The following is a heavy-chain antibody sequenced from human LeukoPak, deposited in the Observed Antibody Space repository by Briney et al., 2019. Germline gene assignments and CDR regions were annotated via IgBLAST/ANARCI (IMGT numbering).Heavy chain of an antibody. CDR1: GFTFTTYW. V-gene: IGHV3-7*01. J-gene: IGHJ4*02. CDR2: INQDGTEK. CDR3: AKVAKYYYGSETYYFFEH. Sequence: GGSLRLSCAASGFTFTTYWMSWVRQAPGKGLEWVANINQDGTEKYYVDSVKGRFTISRDDAKRSLYLQMNSLRVEDTAVYYCAKVAKYYYGSETYYFFEHWGQGTPVTASS. D-gene: IGHD3-10*01.